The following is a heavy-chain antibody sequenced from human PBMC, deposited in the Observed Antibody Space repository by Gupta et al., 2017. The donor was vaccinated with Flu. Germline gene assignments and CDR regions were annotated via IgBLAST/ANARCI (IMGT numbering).Heavy chain of an antibody. CDR3: ARGTGDGGNWFDP. D-gene: IGHD7-27*01. CDR2: IWYDGSNK. Sequence: QVQLVESGGGVVQPGRSLRLSCAASGFTFSSYGMHWVRQAPGKGLEWVAVIWYDGSNKYYADSVKGRFTISRDNSKNTLYLQMNSLRAEDTAVYYCARGTGDGGNWFDPWGQGTLVTVSS. CDR1: GFTFSSYG. V-gene: IGHV3-33*01. J-gene: IGHJ5*02.